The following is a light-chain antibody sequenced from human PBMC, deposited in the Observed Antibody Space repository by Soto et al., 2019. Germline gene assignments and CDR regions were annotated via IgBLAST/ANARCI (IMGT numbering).Light chain of an antibody. V-gene: IGKV3-20*01. Sequence: EIVLTQSPGTLSLSPGERATLSCRASQNVRSSHLAWYQQKPGQAPRLLIYGVSTRATGIADRFSGSWSGTDFTLSISRLEPEDFAVYYCGQFVSSPPRTFGQGTKVEIK. CDR3: GQFVSSPPRT. CDR1: QNVRSSH. CDR2: GVS. J-gene: IGKJ1*01.